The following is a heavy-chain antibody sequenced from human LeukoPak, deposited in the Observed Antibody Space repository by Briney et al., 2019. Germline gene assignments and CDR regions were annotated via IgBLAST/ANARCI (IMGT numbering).Heavy chain of an antibody. D-gene: IGHD4/OR15-4a*01. CDR3: ARRGKGLDYDFDY. J-gene: IGHJ4*02. CDR2: IYYSGST. Sequence: SETLSLTCIVSGGSISSSSYYWGWIRQPPGKGLEWIGSIYYSGSTYYNPSPKSRVTISVDTSKNQFSLKLSSVAAADTAVYYCARRGKGLDYDFDYWGQGTLVTVSS. V-gene: IGHV4-39*01. CDR1: GGSISSSSYY.